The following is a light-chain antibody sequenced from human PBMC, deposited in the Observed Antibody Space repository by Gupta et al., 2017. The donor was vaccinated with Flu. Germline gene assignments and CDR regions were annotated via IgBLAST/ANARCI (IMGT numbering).Light chain of an antibody. V-gene: IGKV1-8*01. Sequence: AIRMTQSPSSFSASTGDRVTITCRASQGISSYLAWYQQKPGKAPKLLIYAASTAQSGVPSRFSGSGSGADFTLTISCLHSEDFATYCCQQDDSSPRTFGQGTELEIK. CDR1: QGISSY. J-gene: IGKJ2*01. CDR2: AAS. CDR3: QQDDSSPRT.